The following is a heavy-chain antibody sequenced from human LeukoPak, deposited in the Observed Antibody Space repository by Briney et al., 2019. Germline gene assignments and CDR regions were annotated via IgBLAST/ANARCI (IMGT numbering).Heavy chain of an antibody. V-gene: IGHV1-2*02. CDR2: INPNSGGT. J-gene: IGHJ4*02. CDR3: ASRDFWSGNDVDY. CDR1: GYTFTGYY. D-gene: IGHD3-3*01. Sequence: ASVTVSCKASGYTFTGYYMHWVRQAPGQGLEWMGWINPNSGGTNYAQKFQGRVTMTRDTSISTAYMELSRLRSDDTAVYYCASRDFWSGNDVDYWGQGTLVTVSS.